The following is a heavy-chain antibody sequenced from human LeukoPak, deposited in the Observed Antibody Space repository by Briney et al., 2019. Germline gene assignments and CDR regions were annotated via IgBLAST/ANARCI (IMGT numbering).Heavy chain of an antibody. CDR3: TTRSKRVVVAAVY. V-gene: IGHV3-15*01. Sequence: GGSLRLSCAASGFTFSNAWMSWVRQAPGKGLECVGRIQSKTDGGTTDYAAPVKGRFTISRDDSKNTLYLQMNSLKTEDTAVYYCTTRSKRVVVAAVYWGQGTLVTVSS. CDR1: GFTFSNAW. D-gene: IGHD2-15*01. J-gene: IGHJ4*02. CDR2: IQSKTDGGTT.